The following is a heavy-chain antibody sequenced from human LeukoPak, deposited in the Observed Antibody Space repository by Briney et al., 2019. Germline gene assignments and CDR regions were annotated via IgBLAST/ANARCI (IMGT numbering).Heavy chain of an antibody. D-gene: IGHD1-26*01. J-gene: IGHJ4*02. CDR3: VREGATIHAGLHY. V-gene: IGHV1-69*05. CDR2: IIPNIGTT. CDR1: GYTFTSYG. Sequence: ASVKVSCKASGYTFTSYGISWVRQAPGQGLEWMGGIIPNIGTTNYAQKFQGRVAITTDESTSTVYMELSSLRSEDTAVYYCVREGATIHAGLHYWGQGTLVTVSS.